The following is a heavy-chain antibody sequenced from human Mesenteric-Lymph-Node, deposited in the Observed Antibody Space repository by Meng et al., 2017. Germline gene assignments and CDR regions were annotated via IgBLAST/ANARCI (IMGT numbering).Heavy chain of an antibody. J-gene: IGHJ6*02. CDR1: GASISSSNSN. Sequence: SETLSLTCSVSGASISSSNSNWGWIRQPPGKGLEWIGSIHYGGSTYYDPSLKSRVTISVDKSKNQFSLKLSSVTAADTAVYYCAREYGSRQYGMDVWGQGTTVTVSS. D-gene: IGHD3-10*01. CDR2: IHYGGST. V-gene: IGHV4-39*07. CDR3: AREYGSRQYGMDV.